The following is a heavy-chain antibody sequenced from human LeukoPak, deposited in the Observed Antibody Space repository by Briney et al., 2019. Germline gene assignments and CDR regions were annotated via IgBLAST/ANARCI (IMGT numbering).Heavy chain of an antibody. J-gene: IGHJ4*02. D-gene: IGHD6-13*01. Sequence: GGSLRLSCAASGFTFSSYAMSWVRQAPGKGLEWVSSISSSSSYIYYADSVKGRFTISRDNAKNSLYLQMNSLRAEDTAVYYCARVLSYSSSWYDFDYWGQGTLVTVSS. V-gene: IGHV3-21*01. CDR3: ARVLSYSSSWYDFDY. CDR2: ISSSSSYI. CDR1: GFTFSSYA.